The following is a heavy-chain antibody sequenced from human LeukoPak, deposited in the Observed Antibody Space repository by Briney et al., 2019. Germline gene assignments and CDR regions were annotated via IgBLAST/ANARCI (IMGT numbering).Heavy chain of an antibody. CDR3: AKDHDRYSSGYQLDY. D-gene: IGHD3-22*01. CDR2: VSGSGGST. CDR1: GFTVITND. V-gene: IGHV3-23*01. J-gene: IGHJ4*02. Sequence: PGGSLRLSCAASGFTVITNDMTWVRQAPGKGLEWVSTVSGSGGSTYYADSVKGRFTISRDNSKNTLYLQMNNLRAEDTAVYYCAKDHDRYSSGYQLDYWGQGTLVTVSS.